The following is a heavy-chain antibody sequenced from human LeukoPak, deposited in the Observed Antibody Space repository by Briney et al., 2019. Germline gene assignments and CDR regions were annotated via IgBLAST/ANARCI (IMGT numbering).Heavy chain of an antibody. Sequence: GGSLRLSCAASGFTFTNYWMTWVRQAPGKGLELVANIKEDGSEKYYVDSVKGRISISRDNAKNSLYLQMNSLRAEDTAVYYCARDLIAAAGTLDYWGQGTLVTVSS. CDR2: IKEDGSEK. J-gene: IGHJ4*02. V-gene: IGHV3-7*01. CDR3: ARDLIAAAGTLDY. CDR1: GFTFTNYW. D-gene: IGHD6-13*01.